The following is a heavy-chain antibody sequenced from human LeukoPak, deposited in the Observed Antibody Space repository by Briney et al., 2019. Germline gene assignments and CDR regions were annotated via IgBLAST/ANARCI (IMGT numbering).Heavy chain of an antibody. CDR2: IIPIFGTA. J-gene: IGHJ4*02. CDR1: RGTFSSYA. CDR3: AREKPGAFDY. V-gene: IGHV1-69*06. D-gene: IGHD1-14*01. Sequence: GASVNVSCKASRGTFSSYAISWVRQAPGQGVAWMGGIIPIFGTANYAQKFQGRVTIAADKSTSTAYMELSSLRSEDTAVYYCAREKPGAFDYWGQGTLVTVSS.